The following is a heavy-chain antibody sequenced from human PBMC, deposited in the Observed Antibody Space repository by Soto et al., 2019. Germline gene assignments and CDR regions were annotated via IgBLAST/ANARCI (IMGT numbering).Heavy chain of an antibody. D-gene: IGHD6-13*01. CDR3: AIQYSSSWYGSYYFDY. V-gene: IGHV1-2*04. CDR1: GYTFTGYY. Sequence: QVQLVQSGAEVKKPGASVKVSCKASGYTFTGYYMHWVRQAPGQGLEWMGWINPNSGGTNYAQKFQGWVTMTRDTXIXPAYMELSRLRSDDTAVYYCAIQYSSSWYGSYYFDYWGQGTLVTVSS. CDR2: INPNSGGT. J-gene: IGHJ4*02.